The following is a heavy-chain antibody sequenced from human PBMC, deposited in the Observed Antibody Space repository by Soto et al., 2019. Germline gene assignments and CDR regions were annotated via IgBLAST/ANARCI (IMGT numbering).Heavy chain of an antibody. CDR2: INPNSGGT. V-gene: IGHV1-2*02. D-gene: IGHD4-17*01. Sequence: QVQLVQSGAEVKKPGASVKVSCKASGYTFTGYYMHWVRQAPGQGLEWMGWINPNSGGTNYAQKFQGRVTMTRDTSISTAYMELSRLRSDDTAVYYCARGFYGDYGSYYFDYWGQGTLVNVSS. J-gene: IGHJ4*02. CDR3: ARGFYGDYGSYYFDY. CDR1: GYTFTGYY.